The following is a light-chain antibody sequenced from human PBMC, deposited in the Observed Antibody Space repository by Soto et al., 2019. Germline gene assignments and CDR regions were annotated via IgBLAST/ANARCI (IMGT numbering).Light chain of an antibody. J-gene: IGKJ2*01. CDR2: GAS. Sequence: EIVLTQSPGTLSLSPGKRATVSCRASQSVNSGYLAWYQQRPGQAPRLLIYGASNRVAGIPDRFSGSGSGTDFTLTISRLEPEDFAMYYCQQYGSSMYTFGQGTNLEIK. CDR3: QQYGSSMYT. CDR1: QSVNSGY. V-gene: IGKV3-20*01.